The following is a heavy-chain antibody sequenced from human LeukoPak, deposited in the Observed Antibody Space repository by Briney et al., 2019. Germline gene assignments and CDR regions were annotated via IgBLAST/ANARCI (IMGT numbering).Heavy chain of an antibody. CDR2: ISSNGGST. D-gene: IGHD3-3*01. J-gene: IGHJ4*02. V-gene: IGHV3-64*01. CDR1: GFTFSSYA. CDR3: ARGYDFWSGYWSHSDY. Sequence: GGSLRLSCAASGFTFSSYAMHWVRQAPGKGLEYVSAISSNGGSTYYANSVKGRFTISRDNSKNTLYLQMGSLRAEDMAVYYCARGYDFWSGYWSHSDYWGLGTLVTVSS.